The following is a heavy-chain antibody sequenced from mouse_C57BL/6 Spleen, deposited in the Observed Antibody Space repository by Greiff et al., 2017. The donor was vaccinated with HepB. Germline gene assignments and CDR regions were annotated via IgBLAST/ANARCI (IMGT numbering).Heavy chain of an antibody. J-gene: IGHJ1*03. Sequence: QVQLQQPGAELVRPGTSVKLSCKASGYTFTSYWMHWVKQRPGQGLEWIGVIDPSDSYTNYNQKFKGKATLTVDTSSSTAYMQLSSLTSEDSAVYYCARSARYWYFDVWGTGTTVTVSS. CDR2: IDPSDSYT. V-gene: IGHV1-59*01. D-gene: IGHD1-2*01. CDR3: ARSARYWYFDV. CDR1: GYTFTSYW.